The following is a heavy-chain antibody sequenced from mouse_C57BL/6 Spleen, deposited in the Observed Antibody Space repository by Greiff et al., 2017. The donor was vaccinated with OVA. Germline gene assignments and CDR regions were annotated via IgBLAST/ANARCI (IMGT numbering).Heavy chain of an antibody. CDR2: IGPGSGST. Sequence: QVQLKQSGAELVKPGASVKISCKASGYTFTDYYINWVKQRPGQGLEWIGKIGPGSGSTYYTAKFKGKATMTADKSSNTAYMQLSSQTSEDSAVYFGAREEDYEYDGAWFAYWGQGTLVTVSA. V-gene: IGHV1-77*01. D-gene: IGHD2-4*01. CDR3: AREEDYEYDGAWFAY. CDR1: GYTFTDYY. J-gene: IGHJ3*01.